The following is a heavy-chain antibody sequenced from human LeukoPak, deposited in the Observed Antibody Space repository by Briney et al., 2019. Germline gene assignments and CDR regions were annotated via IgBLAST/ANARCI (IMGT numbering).Heavy chain of an antibody. V-gene: IGHV3-7*01. CDR1: GFTFSEYW. CDR3: ARARWEGSVAGRCDC. J-gene: IGHJ4*02. Sequence: PGGSLRLSCAASGFTFSEYWMSWVRQAPGKGLQWVANIKEDGSETYYDDSVRGRFTISRDNAKTSLYLQMNSLRVEDTAMYYCARARWEGSVAGRCDCWGQGTLVTVSS. D-gene: IGHD6-19*01. CDR2: IKEDGSET.